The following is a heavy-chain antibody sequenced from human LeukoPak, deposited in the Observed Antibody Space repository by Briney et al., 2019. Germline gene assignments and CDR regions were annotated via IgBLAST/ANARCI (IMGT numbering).Heavy chain of an antibody. Sequence: PGGSLRLSCTVSGFTVSSNSMSWVRQAPGKGLEWVSFIYSGGNTHNSDSVKGRLTISRDDAKNSLYLQMNSLRAEDTAVYYCARAGIQVWDSWGQGTRVTVSS. CDR1: GFTVSSNS. D-gene: IGHD5-18*01. CDR2: IYSGGNT. J-gene: IGHJ4*02. V-gene: IGHV3-66*01. CDR3: ARAGIQVWDS.